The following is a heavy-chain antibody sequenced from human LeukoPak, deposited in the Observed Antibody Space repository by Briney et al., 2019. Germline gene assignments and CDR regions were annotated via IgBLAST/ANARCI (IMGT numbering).Heavy chain of an antibody. J-gene: IGHJ3*02. CDR2: IYYSGST. Sequence: SETLSFTCTVSGGSISSSSYYWGWIRRPPGKGLEWIGSIYYSGSTYYNPSLKSRVTISVDTSKNQFSLKLSSVTAADTAVYYCARVPSYYYDSSGYDAFDIWGQGTMVTVSS. D-gene: IGHD3-22*01. V-gene: IGHV4-39*07. CDR3: ARVPSYYYDSSGYDAFDI. CDR1: GGSISSSSYY.